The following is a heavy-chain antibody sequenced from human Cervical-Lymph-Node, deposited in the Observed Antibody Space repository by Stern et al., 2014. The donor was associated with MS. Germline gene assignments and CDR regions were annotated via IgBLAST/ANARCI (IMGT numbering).Heavy chain of an antibody. CDR3: ARDRVVVVPTAVSKVFDHYYHGMDV. Sequence: QVQLQESGPGLVKPSETLSLTCSVSGDSITSGNYYWTWIRQPPGKGLEWIGFIYYSGHTNYNPSLKSRVTISLDTSKNQLSLNLSSVTAADTAVYYCARDRVVVVPTAVSKVFDHYYHGMDVWGQGTAVTVSS. CDR1: GDSITSGNYY. J-gene: IGHJ6*02. D-gene: IGHD2-2*01. V-gene: IGHV4-61*01. CDR2: IYYSGHT.